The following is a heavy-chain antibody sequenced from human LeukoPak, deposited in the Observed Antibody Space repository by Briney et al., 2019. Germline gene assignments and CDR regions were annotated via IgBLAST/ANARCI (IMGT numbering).Heavy chain of an antibody. J-gene: IGHJ4*02. V-gene: IGHV4-30-4*08. CDR1: GGSIRSGDYF. D-gene: IGHD4-17*01. CDR3: ARVVYGDSSKDFDY. CDR2: IYYSGTT. Sequence: SETLSLTCTVSGGSIRSGDYFWSWIRQPPGKGLEWIGYIYYSGTTYYNPSLKSRVIISADTSKNQFSLKLNSVTAADTAVYYCARVVYGDSSKDFDYWGQGTLVTVSS.